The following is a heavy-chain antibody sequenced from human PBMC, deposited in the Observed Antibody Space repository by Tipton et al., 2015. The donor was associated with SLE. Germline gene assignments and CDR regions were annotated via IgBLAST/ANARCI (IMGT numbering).Heavy chain of an antibody. CDR2: LSPDGGTA. CDR3: WLGATYFDG. CDR1: GFPISNFW. D-gene: IGHD1-26*01. V-gene: IGHV3-74*01. J-gene: IGHJ4*02. Sequence: SLRLSCATSGFPISNFWLHWVRQVPGKGLVWVSRLSPDGGTAHYAASVKGRFTISRDNAKNTLYLQMNSLRSEDTAVYYCWLGATYFDGWGQGTLVTVSS.